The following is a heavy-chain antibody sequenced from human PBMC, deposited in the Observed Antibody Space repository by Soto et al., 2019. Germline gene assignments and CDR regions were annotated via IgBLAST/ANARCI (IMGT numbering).Heavy chain of an antibody. CDR1: GGTFSSYA. D-gene: IGHD6-6*01. Sequence: SVKVSGKASGGTFSSYAISWVRQAPGQGLEWMGGIIPIFGTANYAQKFQGRVTITADKSTSTAYMELSSLRSEDTAVYYCAREEQLVRFMDVWGQGTTVTVSS. J-gene: IGHJ6*02. CDR2: IIPIFGTA. V-gene: IGHV1-69*06. CDR3: AREEQLVRFMDV.